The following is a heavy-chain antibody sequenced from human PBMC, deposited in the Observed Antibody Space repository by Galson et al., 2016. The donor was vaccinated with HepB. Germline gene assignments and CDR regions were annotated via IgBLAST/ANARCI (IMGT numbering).Heavy chain of an antibody. Sequence: PALVKPTQTLTLTCTFSGFSLSTSGVGVGWIRQPPGKALEWLALIYWDDDRRYSPSLKTRLTITKDTSKNQVVLTMTNIDPVDTATYYCAHQPYGDYHVDYWGRGTLVTVSS. CDR3: AHQPYGDYHVDY. CDR2: IYWDDDR. V-gene: IGHV2-5*02. CDR1: GFSLSTSGVG. J-gene: IGHJ4*02. D-gene: IGHD4-17*01.